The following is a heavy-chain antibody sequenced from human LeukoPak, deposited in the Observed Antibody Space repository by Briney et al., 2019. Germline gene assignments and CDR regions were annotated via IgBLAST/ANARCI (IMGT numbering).Heavy chain of an antibody. D-gene: IGHD3-10*01. V-gene: IGHV3-30*02. CDR3: AKEGSGSSDY. Sequence: GGSLRLSCAASGFTFSGSAMHWVRQAPGKGLEWVAFIRYDGSNKYYADSVKGRFTISRDNSKNTLYLQMNSLRAEDTAVYYCAKEGSGSSDYWGQGTLVTVSS. CDR2: IRYDGSNK. CDR1: GFTFSGSA. J-gene: IGHJ4*02.